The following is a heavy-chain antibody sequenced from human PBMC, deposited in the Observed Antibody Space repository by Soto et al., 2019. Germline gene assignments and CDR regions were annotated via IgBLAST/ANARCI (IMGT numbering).Heavy chain of an antibody. CDR3: AKATHLYARSGDYVFDQ. V-gene: IGHV3-30*18. CDR1: GSTFRNYG. J-gene: IGHJ4*02. Sequence: QVQLVESGGGVVQPGRSLRLSCAASGSTFRNYGIHWVRQAPGKGLQWVATISFDGSNTHYVDSVQGRFTISRDNSVHTVFLQMNGLRVEDTAGYYCAKATHLYARSGDYVFDQCGQGTLVTVSS. D-gene: IGHD3-3*01. CDR2: ISFDGSNT.